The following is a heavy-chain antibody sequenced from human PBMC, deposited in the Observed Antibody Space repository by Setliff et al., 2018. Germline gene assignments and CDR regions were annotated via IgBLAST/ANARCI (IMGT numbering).Heavy chain of an antibody. Sequence: SETLSLTCTVSGDSLSGDNYFWSWIRQLPGKGLQWVGYIYYTGKTYYNPSLQSRATMSMDTSRNHFSLKLTSLTAADTAVYYCAREQGRSYYDSSGFDYWGQGTLVTVSS. V-gene: IGHV4-61*03. CDR3: AREQGRSYYDSSGFDY. J-gene: IGHJ4*02. CDR2: IYYTGKT. D-gene: IGHD3-22*01. CDR1: GDSLSGDNYF.